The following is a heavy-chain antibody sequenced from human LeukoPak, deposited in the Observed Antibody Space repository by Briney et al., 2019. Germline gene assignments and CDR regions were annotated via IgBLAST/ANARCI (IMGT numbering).Heavy chain of an antibody. CDR2: MNPNSGNT. J-gene: IGHJ4*02. CDR1: GYTFTSYD. Sequence: ASVKVSCKASGYTFTSYDINWVRQATGQGLEWMGWMNPNSGNTGYAQKFQGRVTMTRNTSISTAYMELSSLRSEDTAVYYCARDLYSYYYDSSGYWKCFDYWGQGTLVTVSS. D-gene: IGHD3-22*01. V-gene: IGHV1-8*01. CDR3: ARDLYSYYYDSSGYWKCFDY.